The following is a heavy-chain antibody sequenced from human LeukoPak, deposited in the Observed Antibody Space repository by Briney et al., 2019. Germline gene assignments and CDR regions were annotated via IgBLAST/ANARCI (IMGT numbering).Heavy chain of an antibody. CDR2: INHSGST. J-gene: IGHJ4*02. D-gene: IGHD6-13*01. V-gene: IGHV4-34*01. CDR3: ARDSSSWYRNPFDY. Sequence: SETLSLTCAVYGGSFSGYYWSWICQPPGKGLEWIGKINHSGSTNYNPSLKSRVTISVDTSKNQFSLKLSSVTAADTAVYYCARDSSSWYRNPFDYWGQGTLVTVSS. CDR1: GGSFSGYY.